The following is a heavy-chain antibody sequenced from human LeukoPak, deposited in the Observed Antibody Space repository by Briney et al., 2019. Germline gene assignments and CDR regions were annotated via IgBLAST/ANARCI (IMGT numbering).Heavy chain of an antibody. CDR1: GFTFSSYW. CDR2: INTDGSST. CDR3: ARGAVVVPAAKGLDY. V-gene: IGHV3-74*01. J-gene: IGHJ4*02. D-gene: IGHD2-2*01. Sequence: GGSLRLSCAASGFTFSSYWMHWVRQAPGKGLVWVSRINTDGSSTSYADSVKGRFTISRDNARNTLYLQMNSLRAEDTAVYYCARGAVVVPAAKGLDYWGQGTLVTVSS.